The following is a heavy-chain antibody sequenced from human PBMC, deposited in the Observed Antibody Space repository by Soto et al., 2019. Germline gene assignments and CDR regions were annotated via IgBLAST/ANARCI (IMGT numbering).Heavy chain of an antibody. CDR1: GFTFSPYW. CDR3: TRLSGDHVAFFSYGMDG. Sequence: DVQLVESGGTLVQPGGSLRLSCAASGFTFSPYWMNWVRQVPGKGLVWLAGMKSDGTITNYADSVKGRFTISIDNVKNTLSLQMNGLRGEDTACYYCTRLSGDHVAFFSYGMDGWGRGTTGTVSS. J-gene: IGHJ6*02. D-gene: IGHD2-21*01. V-gene: IGHV3-74*01. CDR2: MKSDGTIT.